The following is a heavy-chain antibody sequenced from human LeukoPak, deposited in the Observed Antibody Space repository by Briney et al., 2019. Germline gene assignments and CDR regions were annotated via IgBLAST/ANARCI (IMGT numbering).Heavy chain of an antibody. V-gene: IGHV3-48*01. D-gene: IGHD1-26*01. J-gene: IGHJ3*02. CDR1: GFTFSSYA. Sequence: GGSLRLSCAASGFTFSSYAMSWVRQAPGKGLEWVSYISSSSSTIYYADSVKGRFTISRDNAKNSLYLQMNSLRAEDTAVYYCARVSMELSQAFDIWGQGTMVTVSS. CDR2: ISSSSSTI. CDR3: ARVSMELSQAFDI.